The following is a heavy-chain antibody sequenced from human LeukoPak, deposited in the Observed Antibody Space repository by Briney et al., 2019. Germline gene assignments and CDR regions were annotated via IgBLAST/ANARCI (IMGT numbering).Heavy chain of an antibody. J-gene: IGHJ5*02. D-gene: IGHD3-22*01. V-gene: IGHV3-48*02. CDR3: ARGDSSGYGPDH. Sequence: SGGSLRLSCAASGFTFSSYRMNWVRQAPGKGLEWVSYISSSSSTIYYADSVKGRLTISRDNAKNSLYLQMNSLRDEDTAVYYCARGDSSGYGPDHWGQGTLVTVSS. CDR2: ISSSSSTI. CDR1: GFTFSSYR.